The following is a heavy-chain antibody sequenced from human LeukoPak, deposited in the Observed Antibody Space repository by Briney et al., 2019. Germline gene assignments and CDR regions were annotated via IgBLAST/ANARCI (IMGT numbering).Heavy chain of an antibody. J-gene: IGHJ5*02. Sequence: PGGSLRLSCAAAGFTFSIYWMNWVRQAPGKGLEWVANIKQDGTEKYYVDSVKGQFTISRDNAKNSLYLQMNSLRAEDTAVYYCARGGESWGQGTLVTVSS. CDR3: ARGGES. V-gene: IGHV3-7*01. CDR2: IKQDGTEK. D-gene: IGHD3-16*01. CDR1: GFTFSIYW.